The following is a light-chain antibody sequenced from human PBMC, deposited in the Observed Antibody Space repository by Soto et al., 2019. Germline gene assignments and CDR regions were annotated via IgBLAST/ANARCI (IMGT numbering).Light chain of an antibody. CDR1: QSINYY. J-gene: IGKJ1*01. V-gene: IGKV1-39*01. Sequence: DIQMTQSPSSLSAPVGDRVTITCRASQSINYYLNWYQQKVGEPPKLLIYAASSLQSGVPSRFSGSGSGADYTLTISRLQPEDFATYYCQQTYSIPRAFDQGTKVEIK. CDR3: QQTYSIPRA. CDR2: AAS.